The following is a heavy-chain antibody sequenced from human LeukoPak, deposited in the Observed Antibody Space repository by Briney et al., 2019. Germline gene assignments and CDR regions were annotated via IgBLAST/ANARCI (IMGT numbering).Heavy chain of an antibody. Sequence: PSETLSLTCTVSGGSISSYYWSWIRQPPGKGLEWIGYIYYSGSTNYNPSLKSRVTISVDTSKNQFSLKLSSVTAADTAVYYCARDRAYPDYGGRRGWFDPWGQGTLVTVSS. V-gene: IGHV4-59*01. CDR2: IYYSGST. D-gene: IGHD4-23*01. CDR1: GGSISSYY. J-gene: IGHJ5*02. CDR3: ARDRAYPDYGGRRGWFDP.